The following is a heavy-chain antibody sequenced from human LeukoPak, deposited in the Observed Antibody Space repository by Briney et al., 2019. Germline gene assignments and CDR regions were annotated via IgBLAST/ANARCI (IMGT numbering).Heavy chain of an antibody. CDR3: ARGGGLDV. V-gene: IGHV3-7*03. CDR2: KKQGRSEK. D-gene: IGHD3-16*01. Sequence: GGSLRLSCVASGFTFSRSWMSWVRRAPGKGLEWVGNKKQGRSEKYYVDSVKGRLTISRDNARNSVDLQMSNLRAEDTAVYFCARGGGLDVWGQGATVTVSS. CDR1: GFTFSRSW. J-gene: IGHJ6*02.